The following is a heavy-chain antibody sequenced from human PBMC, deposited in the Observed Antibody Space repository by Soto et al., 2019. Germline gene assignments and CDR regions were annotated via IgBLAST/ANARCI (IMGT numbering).Heavy chain of an antibody. CDR2: IYYSGST. Sequence: QVQLQESGPGLVKPSQTLSLTCTVSGGSISSGGYYWSWIRQHPGKGLEWIGYIYYSGSTYYNPSLKSRVTISGDTSKNQVARKLSAVTAADTAVYYWATYGAGTDKPTTFDYWGQGTLVTVSS. CDR3: ATYGAGTDKPTTFDY. V-gene: IGHV4-31*03. J-gene: IGHJ4*02. CDR1: GGSISSGGYY. D-gene: IGHD3-10*01.